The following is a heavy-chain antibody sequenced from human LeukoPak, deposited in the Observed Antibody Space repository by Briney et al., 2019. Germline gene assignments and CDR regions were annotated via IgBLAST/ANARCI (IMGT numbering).Heavy chain of an antibody. J-gene: IGHJ3*02. CDR1: GGSITSYY. CDR2: IYYSGST. CDR3: ARDSGYYDFWSGGAFDI. Sequence: SETLSLTCTVSGGSITSYYWSWIRQPPGKGLEWIGYIYYSGSTNYNPSLKSRVTISVDTSKNQFSLKLSSVTAADTAVYYCARDSGYYDFWSGGAFDIWGQGTMVTVSS. V-gene: IGHV4-59*12. D-gene: IGHD3-3*01.